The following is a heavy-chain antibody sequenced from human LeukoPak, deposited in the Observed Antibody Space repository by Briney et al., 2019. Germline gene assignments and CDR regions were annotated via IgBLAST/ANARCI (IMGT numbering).Heavy chain of an antibody. D-gene: IGHD3-22*01. CDR1: GYTFTGYY. CDR3: ARGHYYDSSGYWGLDPNWFDP. V-gene: IGHV1-2*02. J-gene: IGHJ5*02. Sequence: GASVKVSCKASGYTFTGYYMHWVRQAPGQGLEWMGWINPNSGGTNYAQKFQGRVTMTRDTSISTAYMELSRLRSDDTAVYYCARGHYYDSSGYWGLDPNWFDPWGQGTLVTVSS. CDR2: INPNSGGT.